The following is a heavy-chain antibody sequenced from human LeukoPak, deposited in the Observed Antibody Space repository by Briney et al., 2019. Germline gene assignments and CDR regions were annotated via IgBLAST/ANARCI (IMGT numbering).Heavy chain of an antibody. CDR3: SRRVDC. J-gene: IGHJ4*02. Sequence: GGSLRLSCAASGFTFSDYSMNWVRQAPGKGLEWVSYIDGCGDTIYYADSVKGRFTISRDNAKYSLDLQMNSLRDEAAAVYYCSRRVDCWGQGTLVTVSS. CDR1: GFTFSDYS. CDR2: IDGCGDTI. V-gene: IGHV3-48*02.